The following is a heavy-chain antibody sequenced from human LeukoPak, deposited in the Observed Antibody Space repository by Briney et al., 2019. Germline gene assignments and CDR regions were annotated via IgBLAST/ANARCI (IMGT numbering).Heavy chain of an antibody. Sequence: PGGSLRLSCAASGFTFSSYGMHWVRQAPGKGLEWVAVISYDGSNKYYADSVKGRFTISRDNSKNTLYLQMNSLRAEDTAVYYCAKESYDFWSGSPFDYWGQGTLVTVSS. CDR1: GFTFSSYG. CDR3: AKESYDFWSGSPFDY. CDR2: ISYDGSNK. D-gene: IGHD3-3*01. J-gene: IGHJ4*02. V-gene: IGHV3-30*18.